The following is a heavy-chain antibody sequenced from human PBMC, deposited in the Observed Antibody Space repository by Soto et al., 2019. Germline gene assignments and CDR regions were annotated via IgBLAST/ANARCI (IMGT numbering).Heavy chain of an antibody. Sequence: EVQLVETGGGLIQPGGSLRLSCAASGFTVSTNYMTWVRQAPGKGLEWVSVIYSNGNTYYADSVEGRFTIARDNSKNTLYLEMNSLRVEDTAVYYCASSDYWGQGTLVTVSS. V-gene: IGHV3-53*02. CDR2: IYSNGNT. CDR3: ASSDY. J-gene: IGHJ4*02. CDR1: GFTVSTNY.